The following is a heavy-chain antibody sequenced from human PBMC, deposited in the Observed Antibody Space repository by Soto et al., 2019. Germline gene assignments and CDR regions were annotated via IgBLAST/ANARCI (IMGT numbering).Heavy chain of an antibody. CDR3: ARAAAAVYYYYYGMDV. V-gene: IGHV4-34*01. CDR2: INHSGST. Sequence: TLSLTCAVYGGSFSGYYWSWIRQPPGKGLEWIGEINHSGSTNYNPSLKSRVTISVDTSKNQFSLKLSSVTAADTAVYYCARAAAAVYYYYYGMDVWGQGTTVTVSS. D-gene: IGHD6-13*01. CDR1: GGSFSGYY. J-gene: IGHJ6*02.